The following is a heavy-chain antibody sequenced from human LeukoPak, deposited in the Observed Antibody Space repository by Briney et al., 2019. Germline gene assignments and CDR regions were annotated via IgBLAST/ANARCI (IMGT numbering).Heavy chain of an antibody. CDR1: GGTFSSYA. CDR2: IIPIFGTA. CDR3: ARGSPYSSSWYARSDQFDY. V-gene: IGHV1-69*05. D-gene: IGHD6-13*01. J-gene: IGHJ4*02. Sequence: SVKVSCKASGGTFSSYAISWVRQAPGQGLEWVGGIIPIFGTANYAQKFQGRVTITTDESTSTAYMELSSLRSEDTAVYYCARGSPYSSSWYARSDQFDYWGQGTLVTVSS.